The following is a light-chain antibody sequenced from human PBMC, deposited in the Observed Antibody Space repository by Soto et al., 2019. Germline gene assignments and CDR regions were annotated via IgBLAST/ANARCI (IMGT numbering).Light chain of an antibody. CDR2: DAS. Sequence: DIQMTQSPSTLSASVGDRVTITCRASQSISSWLAWYQQKPGKAPKLLIYDASSLESGVPSRFSGSGSGTEFTLTISNLQPEDFATYYCQQGYTTLWTFGQGTKVELK. J-gene: IGKJ1*01. V-gene: IGKV1-5*01. CDR1: QSISSW. CDR3: QQGYTTLWT.